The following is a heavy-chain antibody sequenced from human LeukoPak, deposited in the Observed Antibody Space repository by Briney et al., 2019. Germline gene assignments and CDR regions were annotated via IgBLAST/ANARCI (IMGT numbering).Heavy chain of an antibody. Sequence: GGSLRLSCAASAFTFSNFTMHWVRQAPGKGLEWVAVISYDGSNKYYAASVKGRFTISRDNSKNTLYLQMNSLRAEDTAVYYCAKGGGITMIVVPYHFDYWGQGTLVTVSS. CDR3: AKGGGITMIVVPYHFDY. D-gene: IGHD3-22*01. CDR1: AFTFSNFT. CDR2: ISYDGSNK. V-gene: IGHV3-30-3*01. J-gene: IGHJ4*02.